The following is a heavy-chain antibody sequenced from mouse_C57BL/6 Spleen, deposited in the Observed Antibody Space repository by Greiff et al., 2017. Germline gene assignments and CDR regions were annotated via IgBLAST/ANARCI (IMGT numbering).Heavy chain of an antibody. Sequence: QVQLKQPGAELVKPGASVKLSCKASGYTFTSYWMHWVKQRPGQGLEWIGMIHPNSGSTNYNEKFKSKATLTVDKSSSTAYMQLSSLTSEDSAVYYCASGSSYEGYYFDYWGQGTTLTVSS. D-gene: IGHD1-1*01. J-gene: IGHJ2*01. CDR3: ASGSSYEGYYFDY. CDR2: IHPNSGST. CDR1: GYTFTSYW. V-gene: IGHV1-64*01.